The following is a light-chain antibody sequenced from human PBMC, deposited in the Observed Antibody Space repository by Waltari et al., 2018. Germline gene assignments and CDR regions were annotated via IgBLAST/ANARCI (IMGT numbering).Light chain of an antibody. V-gene: IGKV1-39*01. J-gene: IGKJ1*01. CDR3: QQGYMTPRT. CDR1: QSVRNF. CDR2: ATS. Sequence: DIQMTQSPSSLSASVGDRVTITCRASQSVRNFLNWYQQEPGKAPKLLIYATSSLQTGVPSRFSGSGPGTDFTLSISSLQPEDFAIYFCQQGYMTPRTFGQGTKVEIK.